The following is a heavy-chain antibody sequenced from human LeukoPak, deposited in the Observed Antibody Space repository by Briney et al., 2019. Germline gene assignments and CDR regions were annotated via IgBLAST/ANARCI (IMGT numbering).Heavy chain of an antibody. CDR3: ARAFYPGYYSYMAV. Sequence: SETLSLTCTVSGGSISPYYWSWIRQPPGKGLEWIGYVYYSGSTNYNPSLKSRVTISVDTSKNQFSLKLSSVTAADTAVYYCARAFYPGYYSYMAVWGKGTTVTVSS. CDR1: GGSISPYY. V-gene: IGHV4-59*01. D-gene: IGHD3-3*02. J-gene: IGHJ6*03. CDR2: VYYSGST.